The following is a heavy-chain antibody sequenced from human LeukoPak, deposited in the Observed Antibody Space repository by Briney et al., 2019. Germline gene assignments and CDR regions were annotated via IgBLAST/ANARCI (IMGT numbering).Heavy chain of an antibody. CDR1: GGSISSGGYY. CDR3: ARATGNKIRAGAFDI. J-gene: IGHJ3*02. Sequence: SQTLSLTCTVSGGSISSGGYYWSWIRKHPGKGLEWIGYIYYSGSTYYNPSLKSRVTISVDTSKNQFSLKLSSVTAADTAVYYCARATGNKIRAGAFDIWGQGTMVTVSA. CDR2: IYYSGST. V-gene: IGHV4-31*03. D-gene: IGHD1-14*01.